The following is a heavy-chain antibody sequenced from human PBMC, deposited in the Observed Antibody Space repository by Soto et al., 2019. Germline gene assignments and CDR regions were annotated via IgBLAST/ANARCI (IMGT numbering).Heavy chain of an antibody. CDR2: ISYDGSNK. J-gene: IGHJ6*02. Sequence: GSLRLSCAASGFTFSSYAMHWVRQAPGKGLEWVAVISYDGSNKYYADSVKGRFTISRDNSKNTLYLQMNSLRAEDTAVYYCARGALTGTTNGYYYGIDVWGQGTTVTVS. D-gene: IGHD1-7*01. CDR1: GFTFSSYA. CDR3: ARGALTGTTNGYYYGIDV. V-gene: IGHV3-30-3*01.